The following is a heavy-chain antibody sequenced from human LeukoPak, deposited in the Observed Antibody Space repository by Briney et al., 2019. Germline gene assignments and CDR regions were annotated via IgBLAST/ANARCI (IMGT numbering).Heavy chain of an antibody. V-gene: IGHV4-39*07. CDR1: GGSISSYY. J-gene: IGHJ4*02. D-gene: IGHD5-24*01. CDR2: IYYSGST. Sequence: SETLSLTCTVSGGSISSYYWGWIRQPPGKGLEWIGSIYYSGSTYYNPSLKSRVTISVDTSKNQFSLKLSSVTAADTAVYYCARGTRRDGYNLDYWGQGTLVTVSS. CDR3: ARGTRRDGYNLDY.